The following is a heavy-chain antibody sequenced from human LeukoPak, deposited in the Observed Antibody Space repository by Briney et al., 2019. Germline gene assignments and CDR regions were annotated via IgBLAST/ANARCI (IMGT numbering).Heavy chain of an antibody. D-gene: IGHD2-2*01. CDR3: ARAPDIVVVPAAIDDAFDI. CDR2: ISAYNGNT. Sequence: ASVKVSCKASGYTFTSYGNSWVRQAPGQGLEWMGWISAYNGNTNYAQKLQGRVTMTTETSTSTAYMELRSLRSDDTAVYYCARAPDIVVVPAAIDDAFDIWGQGTMVTVSS. J-gene: IGHJ3*02. V-gene: IGHV1-18*01. CDR1: GYTFTSYG.